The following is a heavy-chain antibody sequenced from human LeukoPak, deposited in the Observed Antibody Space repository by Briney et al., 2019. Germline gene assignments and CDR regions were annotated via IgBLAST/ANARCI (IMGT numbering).Heavy chain of an antibody. D-gene: IGHD3-3*01. CDR3: ARGRFLDAFDI. V-gene: IGHV4-59*01. CDR1: SGSISSYY. CDR2: IYYSGST. J-gene: IGHJ3*02. Sequence: SETLSLTCTVSSGSISSYYWSWIRQPPGKGLEWIGYIYYSGSTKYKPSLKSRVTISVDTSKNQFSLKLSSVTAADTAVYYCARGRFLDAFDIWGQGTMVTVSS.